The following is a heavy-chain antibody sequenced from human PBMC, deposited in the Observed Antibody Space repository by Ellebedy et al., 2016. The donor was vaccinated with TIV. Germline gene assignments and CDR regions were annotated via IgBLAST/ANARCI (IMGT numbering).Heavy chain of an antibody. CDR2: ISSSGTYI. CDR3: ARPAAAYSSSWYDSDC. J-gene: IGHJ4*02. Sequence: PGGSLRLSCAASGFTFSGFTMNWVRQAPGKGLEWVSSISSSGTYIHNADSVKGRFIISRDNAKNSLYLQMNSLRVEDTAIYYCARPAAAYSSSWYDSDCWGQGTLVTVSS. D-gene: IGHD6-13*01. V-gene: IGHV3-21*01. CDR1: GFTFSGFT.